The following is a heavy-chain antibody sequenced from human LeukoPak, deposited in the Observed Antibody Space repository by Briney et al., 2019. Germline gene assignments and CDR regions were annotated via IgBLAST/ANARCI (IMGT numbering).Heavy chain of an antibody. V-gene: IGHV3-21*01. D-gene: IGHD6-13*01. Sequence: GGSLRLSCAASGFTFSSYSMNWVRQAPGKGLEWVSSISTTSTYIYYADSVKGRFTISRDNAKNSLYLQMNSLRAEDTAVYYCARDRLAAGDAFDIWGQGTIVTVSS. CDR1: GFTFSSYS. CDR3: ARDRLAAGDAFDI. CDR2: ISTTSTYI. J-gene: IGHJ3*02.